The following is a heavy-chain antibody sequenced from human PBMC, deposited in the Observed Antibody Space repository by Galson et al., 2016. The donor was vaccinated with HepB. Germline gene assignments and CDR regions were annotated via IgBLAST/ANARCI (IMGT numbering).Heavy chain of an antibody. CDR2: ISYDGSNK. V-gene: IGHV3-30*18. CDR3: AKDGRIYCSSASCHDHFHD. Sequence: LSCAASGFTFRSYGMHWVRQAPGKGLEWVAFISYDGSNKKYADSVKGRFTISRDNSKKTLYLQMNSLRAEDTAVYYCAKDGRIYCSSASCHDHFHDWGQGTLVTVSS. D-gene: IGHD2-2*01. J-gene: IGHJ4*02. CDR1: GFTFRSYG.